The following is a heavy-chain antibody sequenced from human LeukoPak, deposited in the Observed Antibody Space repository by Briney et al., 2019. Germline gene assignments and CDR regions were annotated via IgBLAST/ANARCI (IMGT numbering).Heavy chain of an antibody. CDR2: IYTCGST. V-gene: IGHV4-4*07. J-gene: IGHJ6*03. CDR1: GGSTSSYY. CDR3: AREGGATYYYYYMDV. Sequence: SETLSLTCTVSGGSTSSYYWSWIRQPAGKGLEWIGRIYTCGSTNYNPSLKSRVTMSVDTSKNQFSLKLSSVTAADTAVYYCAREGGATYYYYYMDVWGKGTTVTVSS. D-gene: IGHD1-26*01.